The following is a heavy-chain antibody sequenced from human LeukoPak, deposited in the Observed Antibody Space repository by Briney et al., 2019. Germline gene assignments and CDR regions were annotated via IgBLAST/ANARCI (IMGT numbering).Heavy chain of an antibody. D-gene: IGHD1-26*01. CDR2: VNPRNDVT. J-gene: IGHJ3*02. V-gene: IGHV1-2*02. CDR1: VYTFAEYY. Sequence: AVHVPCKAWVYTFAEYYLHEVGPPPARGGDGLGWVNPRNDVTHLAPEFQGRRTMTAYMSTETVYLEPMTLRPDDTAVYYCSKALLVGDDGFHIWGRGTMITVSA. CDR3: SKALLVGDDGFHI.